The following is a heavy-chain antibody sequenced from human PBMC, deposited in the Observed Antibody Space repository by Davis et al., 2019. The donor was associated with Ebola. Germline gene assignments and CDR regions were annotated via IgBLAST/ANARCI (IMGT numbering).Heavy chain of an antibody. CDR3: ARGDSYYDPSGYYAGPEAPDH. Sequence: SETLSLTCAVSGGFVSSGGYSWNWIRQPPGKGLEWIGYYYYTGSTYYNPSLKSRVSISVDTSKNQFSLKPSSVTAADTTVYYCARGDSYYDPSGYYAGPEAPDHWGQGTLVSVSS. CDR2: YYYTGST. V-gene: IGHV4-30-4*07. J-gene: IGHJ4*02. CDR1: GGFVSSGGYS. D-gene: IGHD3-22*01.